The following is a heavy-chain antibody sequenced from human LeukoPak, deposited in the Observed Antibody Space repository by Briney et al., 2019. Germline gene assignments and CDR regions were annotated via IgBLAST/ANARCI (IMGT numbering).Heavy chain of an antibody. CDR1: GYTFTGYY. D-gene: IGHD2-2*01. Sequence: SVKVSCKASGYTFTGYYMHWVRQAPGQGLEWMGGIIPIFGTANYARKFQDRVTITADESTSTAYMELSSLRSEDTAVYYCARDVRHRYCSSSSCYWGWLDPWGQGTLVTVSS. J-gene: IGHJ5*02. CDR3: ARDVRHRYCSSSSCYWGWLDP. CDR2: IIPIFGTA. V-gene: IGHV1-69*13.